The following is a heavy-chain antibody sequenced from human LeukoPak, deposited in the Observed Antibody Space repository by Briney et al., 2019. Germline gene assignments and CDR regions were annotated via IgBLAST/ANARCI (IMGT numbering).Heavy chain of an antibody. CDR2: ISGSGGST. J-gene: IGHJ4*02. CDR3: ARGYYDSSGHYYFDY. Sequence: GSLQLSFAASGFPFSSFAMSWGRPAPGEGLEWGSAISGSGGSTYYADSVKGRFTISRDNAKNSLYLQMNSLRAEDTAVYYCARGYYDSSGHYYFDYWGQGTLVTVPS. CDR1: GFPFSSFA. D-gene: IGHD3-22*01. V-gene: IGHV3-23*01.